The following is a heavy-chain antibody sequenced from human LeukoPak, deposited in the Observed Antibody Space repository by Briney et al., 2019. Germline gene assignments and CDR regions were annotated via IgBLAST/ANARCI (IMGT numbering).Heavy chain of an antibody. CDR2: IRYDGSNE. Sequence: GGSLRLSCAASGFTFRSYGMYWVRQAPGKGLEWVAFIRYDGSNENYADSVKGRFTISRDNSKNTLYLQMNSLRAEDTAVYYCAREGNGYNWASDYWGQGTLVTVSS. CDR1: GFTFRSYG. CDR3: AREGNGYNWASDY. V-gene: IGHV3-30*02. J-gene: IGHJ4*02. D-gene: IGHD5-24*01.